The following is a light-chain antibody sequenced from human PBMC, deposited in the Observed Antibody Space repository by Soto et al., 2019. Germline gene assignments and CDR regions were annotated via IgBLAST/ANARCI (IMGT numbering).Light chain of an antibody. CDR1: SSEVGSYNY. CDR2: EVR. Sequence: QSALTHPASGSGSPGQSITISCTGTSSEVGSYNYVSWYQQHPGKSPKLMIYEVRNRPSGVSDRFSGSKSGKTASLTIFGLQAEDEADYYCSSYTTSTTQVFGGGTKLTVL. CDR3: SSYTTSTTQV. J-gene: IGLJ2*01. V-gene: IGLV2-14*01.